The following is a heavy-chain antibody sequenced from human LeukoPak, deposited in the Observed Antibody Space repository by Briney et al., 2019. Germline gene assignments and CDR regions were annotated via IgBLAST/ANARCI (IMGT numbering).Heavy chain of an antibody. V-gene: IGHV1-69*13. Sequence: ASVKVSCKASGGTVRRFGISWVRQAPGQGLEWMGGIIPIFGTTSYVQKFQGRVTINADETTSTAYMGLSSLRSEDTAVYYCARVVTPKYCSSPSCYWRGCFDPWGRGTRVTVSS. D-gene: IGHD2-2*01. CDR2: IIPIFGTT. CDR3: ARVVTPKYCSSPSCYWRGCFDP. J-gene: IGHJ5*02. CDR1: GGTVRRFG.